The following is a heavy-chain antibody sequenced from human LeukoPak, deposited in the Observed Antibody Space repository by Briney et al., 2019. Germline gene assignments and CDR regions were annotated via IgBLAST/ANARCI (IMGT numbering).Heavy chain of an antibody. CDR1: GYTFTSYG. D-gene: IGHD5-18*01. CDR2: ISTYNGNT. Sequence: ASVKVSCKASGYTFTSYGINWVRQAPGQGLEWMGWISTYNGNTNYAHKPQGRVTMTTDTSTSTAYMDLRSLRSDDTAVYYCAGGSSYGFSMGYWGQGTLVTVSS. CDR3: AGGSSYGFSMGY. J-gene: IGHJ4*02. V-gene: IGHV1-18*01.